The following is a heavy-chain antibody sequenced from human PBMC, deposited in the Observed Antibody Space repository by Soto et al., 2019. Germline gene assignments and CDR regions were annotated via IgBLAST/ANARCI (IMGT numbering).Heavy chain of an antibody. D-gene: IGHD6-19*01. V-gene: IGHV3-53*04. J-gene: IGHJ3*02. CDR2: IFTGGST. Sequence: EVQLVESGGGLVQPGGSLRLSCAASGFTVSSNYMSWVRQAPGKGREWVSVIFTGGSTYYADSVKGRFTISRHSSMNTVYLQMDSLRAEDTAVYYCARDRQSSGWLDAFDIWGQGTMVTVSS. CDR1: GFTVSSNY. CDR3: ARDRQSSGWLDAFDI.